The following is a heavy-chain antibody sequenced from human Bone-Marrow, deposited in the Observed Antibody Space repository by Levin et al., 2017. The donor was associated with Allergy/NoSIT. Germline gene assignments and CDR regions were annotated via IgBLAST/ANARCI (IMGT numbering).Heavy chain of an antibody. D-gene: IGHD3-3*01. Sequence: GESLKISCKASGYPFTEYYIHWVRQAPGQGLEWMGIVNPSGGRTSYAQRFQGRVSMTRDTSTTTVYLDLSSLRPDDTAVYYCARGSGSTVTLTWGQGTPVSVSS. CDR2: VNPSGGRT. J-gene: IGHJ5*02. CDR1: GYPFTEYY. CDR3: ARGSGSTVTLT. V-gene: IGHV1-46*01.